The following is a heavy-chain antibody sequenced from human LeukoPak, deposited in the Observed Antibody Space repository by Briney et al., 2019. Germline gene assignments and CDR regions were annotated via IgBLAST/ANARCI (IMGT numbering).Heavy chain of an antibody. CDR2: INPNSGGT. D-gene: IGHD3-10*01. CDR3: QRDRGAHAYYYYYYMDV. J-gene: IGHJ6*03. V-gene: IGHV1-2*02. CDR1: GYTFTGYY. Sequence: ASVKVSCKASGYTFTGYYMHWVRQAPGQGLEWMGWINPNSGGTNYAQKFQGRVTMTRDTSISTAYMELSRLRSDDTAVYYCQRDRGAHAYYYYYYMDVWGKGTTVTVSS.